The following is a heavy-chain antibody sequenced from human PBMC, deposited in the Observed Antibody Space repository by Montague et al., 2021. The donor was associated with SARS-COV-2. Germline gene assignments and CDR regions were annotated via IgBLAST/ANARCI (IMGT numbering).Heavy chain of an antibody. CDR3: ARLGDGVVPSPILGVVPYYSYYCMDV. J-gene: IGHJ6*03. Sequence: SETLSLTCAVHGGSFSTYSWNWIRQPPGKGLEWIGEIHHGGSTNYNPSLKSRVTISADTSKNQFSLTLTSVAAADTAVYYCARLGDGVVPSPILGVVPYYSYYCMDVWGKGTTVTVSS. CDR2: IHHGGST. V-gene: IGHV4-34*01. CDR1: GGSFSTYS. D-gene: IGHD2-15*01.